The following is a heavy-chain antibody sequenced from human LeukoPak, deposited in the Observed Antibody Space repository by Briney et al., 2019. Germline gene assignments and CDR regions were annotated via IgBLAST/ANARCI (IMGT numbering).Heavy chain of an antibody. CDR3: ARAGLYSYGWELRDFDY. D-gene: IGHD1-26*01. CDR1: RFTFSSYA. J-gene: IGHJ4*02. V-gene: IGHV3-30-3*01. Sequence: GGSLRLSCAASRFTFSSYAMHWVRQAPGKGLQWVAVISYDGTNKYYADSVKGRFTISRDNSKNTLYLLMNSLRAEDTAVYYCARAGLYSYGWELRDFDYWGQGTLVTVSS. CDR2: ISYDGTNK.